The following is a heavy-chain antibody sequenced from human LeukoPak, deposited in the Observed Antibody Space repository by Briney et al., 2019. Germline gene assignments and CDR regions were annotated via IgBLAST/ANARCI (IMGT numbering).Heavy chain of an antibody. CDR1: GFSFSSSG. V-gene: IGHV3-48*01. CDR3: ARGRDFNLWFGELFDY. CDR2: IDTSSTAK. Sequence: GGSLRLSCAASGFSFSSSGMNWVRQAPGKGLEWVSYIDTSSTAKNYADSVKGRFTISRDNAKNSLYLQMNSLRAEDTAVYYCARGRDFNLWFGELFDYWGQGTLVTVS. J-gene: IGHJ4*02. D-gene: IGHD3-10*01.